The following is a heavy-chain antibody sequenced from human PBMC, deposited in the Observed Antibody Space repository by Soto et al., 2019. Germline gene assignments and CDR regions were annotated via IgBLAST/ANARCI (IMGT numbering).Heavy chain of an antibody. CDR1: GFTFDDYA. CDR3: AKDKRDCSSTSCYGGGYFDY. Sequence: EVQLVESGGGLVQPGRSLRLSCAASGFTFDDYAMHWVRQAPGKGLEWVSGISWNSGSIGYADSVKGRFTISRDNAKNSLYLQMNSLRAEDTALYYCAKDKRDCSSTSCYGGGYFDYWGQETLVTVSS. V-gene: IGHV3-9*01. D-gene: IGHD2-2*01. CDR2: ISWNSGSI. J-gene: IGHJ4*02.